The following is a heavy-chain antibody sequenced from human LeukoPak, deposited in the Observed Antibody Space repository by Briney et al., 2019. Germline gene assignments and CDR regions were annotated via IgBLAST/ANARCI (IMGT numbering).Heavy chain of an antibody. CDR2: IIPIFGTA. CDR3: ASVLDRYYFDY. V-gene: IGHV1-69*05. CDR1: GGTFSSYA. Sequence: SVTVSFKASGGTFSSYAISWVRQAPGQGLEWMGGIIPIFGTANYAQKFQGRVTITTDESTSTAYMELSSLRSEDTAVYYCASVLDRYYFDYWGQGTLVTVSS. J-gene: IGHJ4*02. D-gene: IGHD3-9*01.